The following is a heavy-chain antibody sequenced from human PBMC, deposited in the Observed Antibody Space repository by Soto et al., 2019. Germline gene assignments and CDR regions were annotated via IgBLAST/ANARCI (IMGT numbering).Heavy chain of an antibody. CDR2: IYYSGST. CDR3: ARAPTYYYDSSGLGDAFDI. V-gene: IGHV4-31*03. J-gene: IGHJ3*02. Sequence: QVQLQESGSGLVKPSQTLSLTCTVSGGSISSGGYYWSWIRQHPGKGLEWIGYIYYSGSTYYNPSLKSRVTISVDTSKNQFSLKLSSVTAADTAVYYCARAPTYYYDSSGLGDAFDIWGQGTMVTVSS. CDR1: GGSISSGGYY. D-gene: IGHD3-22*01.